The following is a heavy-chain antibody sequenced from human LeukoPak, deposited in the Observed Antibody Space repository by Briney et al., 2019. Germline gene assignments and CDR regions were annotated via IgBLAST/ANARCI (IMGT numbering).Heavy chain of an antibody. CDR3: ASEMVYAADY. V-gene: IGHV1-69*02. J-gene: IGHJ4*02. D-gene: IGHD2-8*01. Sequence: SAVNVSCKACVGTLSRYSMSGVRQAPGQGLEWMGRIIPNLGIANYAQKFQGRVTITADKTTSTAYIELSSLRPADTAVYNCASEMVYAADYWGQGTLVTVSS. CDR1: VGTLSRYS. CDR2: IIPNLGIA.